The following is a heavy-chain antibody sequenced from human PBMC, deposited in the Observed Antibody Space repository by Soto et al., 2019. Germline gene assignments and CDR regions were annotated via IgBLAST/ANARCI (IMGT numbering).Heavy chain of an antibody. D-gene: IGHD1-26*01. J-gene: IGHJ3*02. V-gene: IGHV3-53*01. CDR1: GFTVSSNY. Sequence: EVQLVESGGGLIQPGGSLRLSCAASGFTVSSNYMSWVRQAPGKGLEWVSVIYSGGSTYYADSVKGRFTISRDNSKNTLYLQMHSLRAEDTAVYYCARDSGRTEGDAFDIWGQGTMVTVSS. CDR2: IYSGGST. CDR3: ARDSGRTEGDAFDI.